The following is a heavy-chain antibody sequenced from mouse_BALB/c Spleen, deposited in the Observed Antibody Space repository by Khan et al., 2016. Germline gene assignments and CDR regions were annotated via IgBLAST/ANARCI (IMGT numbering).Heavy chain of an antibody. D-gene: IGHD1-1*01. Sequence: EVKLLESGGGLVHPGGSLKLSCAASGFDFSRYWMSWVRQAPGKGLEWIGEINPDSYTINYTPSLKDKFIISRDNAKNTLYLQMRKVRSEDTYLYYCARAGYYGYLAYWGQGTLVTVSA. CDR2: INPDSYTI. J-gene: IGHJ3*01. CDR3: ARAGYYGYLAY. V-gene: IGHV4-1*02. CDR1: GFDFSRYW.